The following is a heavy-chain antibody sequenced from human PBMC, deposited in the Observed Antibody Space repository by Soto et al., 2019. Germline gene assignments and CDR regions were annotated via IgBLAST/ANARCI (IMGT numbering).Heavy chain of an antibody. CDR1: GGSISDGYY. J-gene: IGHJ5*02. V-gene: IGHV4-31*03. Sequence: LSLTCTVSGGSISDGYYWSWIRQHPGKGLEWIGSISDSGSTSYNPSLKSRLTISVDTSKNQFSLNLRSVTAADTAVYYCARRDRSGFSYWLDTWGQGTLVTVSS. CDR2: ISDSGST. D-gene: IGHD3-22*01. CDR3: ARRDRSGFSYWLDT.